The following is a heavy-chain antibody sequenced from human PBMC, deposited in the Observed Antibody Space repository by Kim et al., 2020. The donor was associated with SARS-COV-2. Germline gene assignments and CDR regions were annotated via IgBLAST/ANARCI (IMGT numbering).Heavy chain of an antibody. J-gene: IGHJ5*02. D-gene: IGHD3-9*01. CDR3: ARGYHTTYYDILTGYPPVYNWFDP. Sequence: SVKVSCKASGGTFSSYAISWVRQAPGQGLEWMGGIIPIFGTANYAQKFQGRVTITADESTSTAYMELSSLRSEDTAVYYCARGYHTTYYDILTGYPPVYNWFDPWGQGTLVTVSS. CDR2: IIPIFGTA. V-gene: IGHV1-69*13. CDR1: GGTFSSYA.